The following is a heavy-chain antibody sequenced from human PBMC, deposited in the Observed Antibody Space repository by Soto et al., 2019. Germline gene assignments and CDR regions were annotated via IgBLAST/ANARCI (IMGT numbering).Heavy chain of an antibody. CDR3: ARDPYSSTWYDPAGGY. CDR2: IYSGSRT. Sequence: GGSLRLSCAASGFSVSSHYMSWVRQAPGKGLEWVSIIYSGSRTYYAESVKGRFTISRDIPNNRLYLQMNYLRAEDTAVYYCARDPYSSTWYDPAGGYWGQGTLVTVSS. D-gene: IGHD6-13*01. V-gene: IGHV3-53*01. CDR1: GFSVSSHY. J-gene: IGHJ4*02.